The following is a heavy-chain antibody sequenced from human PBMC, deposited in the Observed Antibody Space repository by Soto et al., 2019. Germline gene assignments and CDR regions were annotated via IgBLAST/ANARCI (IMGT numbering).Heavy chain of an antibody. Sequence: GASGKVSCKASGGTFSSYAISWVRQAPGQGLEWMGGIIPIFGTANSAQKFQGRVTITADESTSTAYMELSSLRSEDTAVYYCARDHDSSGYYQSLNYWGQGTLVTVSS. J-gene: IGHJ4*02. CDR1: GGTFSSYA. V-gene: IGHV1-69*13. CDR3: ARDHDSSGYYQSLNY. CDR2: IIPIFGTA. D-gene: IGHD3-22*01.